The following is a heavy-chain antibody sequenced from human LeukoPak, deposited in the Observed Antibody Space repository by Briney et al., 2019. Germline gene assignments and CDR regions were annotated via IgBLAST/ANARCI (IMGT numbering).Heavy chain of an antibody. Sequence: ASVKVSCKASGYTFTSYGISWVRQAPGQGLEWMGWISAYNGNTNYAQMLQGRVTMTTDTSTSTAYMELRSLRSDDTAVYYCARDEGTDYYGSGTHDYWGQGTLVTVSS. J-gene: IGHJ4*02. D-gene: IGHD3-10*01. CDR2: ISAYNGNT. CDR1: GYTFTSYG. V-gene: IGHV1-18*01. CDR3: ARDEGTDYYGSGTHDY.